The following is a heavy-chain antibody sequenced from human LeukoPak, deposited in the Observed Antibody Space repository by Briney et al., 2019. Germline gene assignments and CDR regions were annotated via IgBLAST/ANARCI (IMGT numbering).Heavy chain of an antibody. Sequence: SETLSLTCTVSGGSISSGGYSWSWIRQPPGKGLEWIGYIYHRGSTYYNPSLKSRVTILVDRSKNQFSLKLSSVTAADTAVYYRASHYYDSSGYYFDYWGQGTLVTVSS. CDR1: GGSISSGGYS. V-gene: IGHV4-30-2*01. CDR3: ASHYYDSSGYYFDY. D-gene: IGHD3-22*01. CDR2: IYHRGST. J-gene: IGHJ4*02.